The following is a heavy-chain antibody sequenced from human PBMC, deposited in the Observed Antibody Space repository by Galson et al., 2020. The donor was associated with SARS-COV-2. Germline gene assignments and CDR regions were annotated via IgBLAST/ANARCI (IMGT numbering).Heavy chain of an antibody. D-gene: IGHD2-8*01. J-gene: IGHJ6*02. CDR1: GYRFTSYW. V-gene: IGHV5-51*01. CDR2: VFPGDSET. CDR3: ARHTADCSYGICYADYSHGMDV. Sequence: GESLKISCQASGYRFTSYWIGWVRQMPGKGLEWMGIVFPGDSETRYSPSFQGQVTISADKSISTAYLQWSSLKASDTAMYYCARHTADCSYGICYADYSHGMDVCGQGTAVTVS.